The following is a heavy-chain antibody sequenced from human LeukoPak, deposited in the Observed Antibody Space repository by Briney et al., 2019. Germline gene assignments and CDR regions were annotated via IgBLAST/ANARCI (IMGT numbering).Heavy chain of an antibody. J-gene: IGHJ6*03. D-gene: IGHD2-21*01. Sequence: PGGSLRLSCAASGFTFSSYEMNWVRQAPGKGLEWVSYISSSGSTIYYADSVKGRFTISRDNAKNSLYLQMNSLRAEDTAVYYCARDQGCGGDCYIAWGYYMDVWGKGTTVTVSS. CDR2: ISSSGSTI. CDR3: ARDQGCGGDCYIAWGYYMDV. CDR1: GFTFSSYE. V-gene: IGHV3-48*03.